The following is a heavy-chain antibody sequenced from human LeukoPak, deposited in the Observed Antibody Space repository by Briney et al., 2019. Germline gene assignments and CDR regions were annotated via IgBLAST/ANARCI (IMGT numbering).Heavy chain of an antibody. Sequence: GGSLRLPCAASGFTFTEAWMSWVRQAPGKGLEWVGRIKTKTDGETTDYAAPVKGRFTISRDDSKNTLYLQMNSLKTEDTAVYYCTTARVGYWGQGSPVTVSS. CDR3: TTARVGY. V-gene: IGHV3-15*01. CDR1: GFTFTEAW. J-gene: IGHJ4*02. CDR2: IKTKTDGETT.